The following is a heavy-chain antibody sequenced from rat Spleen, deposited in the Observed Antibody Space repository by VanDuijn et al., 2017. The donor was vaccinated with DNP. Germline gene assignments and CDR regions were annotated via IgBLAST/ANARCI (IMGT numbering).Heavy chain of an antibody. D-gene: IGHD1-11*01. CDR2: ISSSGGST. CDR3: AINYGGYSWFAY. CDR1: GFTFNNYW. V-gene: IGHV5-31*01. Sequence: EVKLVESGGDLVQPGRSLKLSCVASGFTFNNYWMTWIRQVPGKGLEWVASISSSGGSTYYPDSVKGRFTISRDNAKNTLYLQMNSLRSEDTATYYCAINYGGYSWFAYWGQGTLVTVSS. J-gene: IGHJ3*01.